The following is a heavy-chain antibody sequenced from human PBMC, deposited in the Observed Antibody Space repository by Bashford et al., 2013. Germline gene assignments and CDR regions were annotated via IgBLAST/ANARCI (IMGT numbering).Heavy chain of an antibody. Sequence: VDSGGSLRLSCAASGFTFSNYGMHWVRRAPGKGLEWVSAISGSSGSTYYADSVKGRFTISRDNSKNTLYLQINSLRAEDTAVYYCVRGWPEPSIPIFGIVIPRNWYFDLWGRGTLVTVSS. V-gene: IGHV3-23*01. D-gene: IGHD3-3*01. CDR1: GFTFSNYG. CDR3: VRGWPEPSIPIFGIVIPRNWYFDL. CDR2: ISGSSGST. J-gene: IGHJ2*01.